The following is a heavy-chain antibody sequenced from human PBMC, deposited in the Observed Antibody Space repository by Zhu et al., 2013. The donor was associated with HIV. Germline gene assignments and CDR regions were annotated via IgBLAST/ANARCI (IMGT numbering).Heavy chain of an antibody. CDR3: AKDLGSSSWYRGQWWLVDY. V-gene: IGHV3-30*18. Sequence: VQLVESGGGVVQPGRSLRLSCAASGFTFSSYGMHWVRQAPGKGLEWVAVISYDGSNKYYADSVKGRFTISRDNSKNTLYLQMNSLRAEDTAVYYCAKDLGSSSWYRGQWWLVDYWGQGTLVTVSS. CDR2: ISYDGSNK. D-gene: IGHD6-13*01. CDR1: GFTFSSYG. J-gene: IGHJ4*02.